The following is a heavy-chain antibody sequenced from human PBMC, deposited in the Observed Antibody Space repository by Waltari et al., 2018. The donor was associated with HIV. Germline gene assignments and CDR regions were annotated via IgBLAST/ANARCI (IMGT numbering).Heavy chain of an antibody. Sequence: QVQLVQSGAEVKKPGASVTVSCTASGYTFTSYDIHWVRQATGQGLEWMGWMIPNSGNTGYAQKFQGRVTMTRNTSISTAYMELSSLRSEDTAVYYCASTGYYFDSSGYPRYFDYWGQGTLVTVSS. D-gene: IGHD3-22*01. CDR1: GYTFTSYD. CDR2: MIPNSGNT. V-gene: IGHV1-8*01. CDR3: ASTGYYFDSSGYPRYFDY. J-gene: IGHJ4*02.